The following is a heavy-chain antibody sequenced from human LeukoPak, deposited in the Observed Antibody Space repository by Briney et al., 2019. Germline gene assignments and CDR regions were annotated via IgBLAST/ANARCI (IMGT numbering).Heavy chain of an antibody. V-gene: IGHV3-30-3*01. CDR3: ARDEGYYFDY. Sequence: PGRSLRLSCAASGFTFSSYAMHWVRQAPGKGLEWVAVISYDGSNKYYADSVKGRFTISRDNSKNTLYLRMNSLRAEDTAVYYCARDEGYYFDYWGQGTLVTVSS. CDR1: GFTFSSYA. CDR2: ISYDGSNK. J-gene: IGHJ4*02.